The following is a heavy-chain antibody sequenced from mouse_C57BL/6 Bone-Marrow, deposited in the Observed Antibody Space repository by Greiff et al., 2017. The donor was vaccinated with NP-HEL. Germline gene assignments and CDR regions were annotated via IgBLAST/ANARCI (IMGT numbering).Heavy chain of an antibody. J-gene: IGHJ2*01. Sequence: EVHLVESGTVLARPGASVKMSCKTSGYTFTSYWMHWVKQRPGQGLEWIGAIYPGNSDTSYNQKFKGKAKLTAVTSASTAYMELSSLTNEDSAVYYCTRGDFAVVDFDYWGQGTTLTVSS. V-gene: IGHV1-5*01. CDR1: GYTFTSYW. CDR3: TRGDFAVVDFDY. CDR2: IYPGNSDT. D-gene: IGHD1-1*01.